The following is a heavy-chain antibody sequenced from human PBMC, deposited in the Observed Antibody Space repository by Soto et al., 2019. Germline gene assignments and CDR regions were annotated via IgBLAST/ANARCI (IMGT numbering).Heavy chain of an antibody. CDR3: ARPRQGYDGYYIPFDF. D-gene: IGHD3-22*01. J-gene: IGHJ4*01. CDR2: INVGKGNT. V-gene: IGHV1-3*01. Sequence: ASVKVSCKASGCTFTAYAIHWMRQAPGQRLEWMGWINVGKGNTRYSEKFQDRVTISRDTSASTAYLELSSLTSGDTAVYYCARPRQGYDGYYIPFDFWGHGTLVTVSS. CDR1: GCTFTAYA.